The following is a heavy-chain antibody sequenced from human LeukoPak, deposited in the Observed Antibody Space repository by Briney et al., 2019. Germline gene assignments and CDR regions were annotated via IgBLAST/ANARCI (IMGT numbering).Heavy chain of an antibody. CDR1: GYTFTIYG. D-gene: IGHD6-19*01. CDR2: ISAYNGNT. CDR3: ARDLDEGMDIWQWLVLDY. Sequence: ASVNVSCTASGYTFTIYGISWVRQAPGQGLEWMGWISAYNGNTNYAQKLQGRVTMTTDTSTSTAYMELRSLRSDDTAVYYCARDLDEGMDIWQWLVLDYWGQGTLVTVSS. J-gene: IGHJ4*02. V-gene: IGHV1-18*01.